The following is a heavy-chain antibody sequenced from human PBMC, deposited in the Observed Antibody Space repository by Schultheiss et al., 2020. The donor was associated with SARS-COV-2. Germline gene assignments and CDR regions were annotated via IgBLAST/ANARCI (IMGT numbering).Heavy chain of an antibody. CDR1: GGSLSGYY. D-gene: IGHD6-19*01. Sequence: SETLSLTCAVYGGSLSGYYWGWIRQPPGKGLEWIGRIYTSGSTNYNPSHKSRVTISVDTSKNQLSMKSRSVTAADTDVYYVATGRRIAVAGTRVDYWGQGTLVTVSS. CDR2: IYTSGST. V-gene: IGHV4-59*10. J-gene: IGHJ4*02. CDR3: ATGRRIAVAGTRVDY.